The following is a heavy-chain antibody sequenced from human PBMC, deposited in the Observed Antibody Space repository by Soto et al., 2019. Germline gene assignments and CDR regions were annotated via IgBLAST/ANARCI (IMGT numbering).Heavy chain of an antibody. CDR2: IWYDGSNE. CDR3: AKDGPYYMDV. V-gene: IGHV3-33*06. J-gene: IGHJ6*03. CDR1: GFTFSSYG. Sequence: QVQLVESGGGVVQPGRSLRLSCVASGFTFSSYGMHWVRQAPGKRLEWVAVIWYDGSNEYYVDSVKGRFTISRDNSNNTLFLQMSSLRAEDTAVYYCAKDGPYYMDVWGKGTTVTVSS.